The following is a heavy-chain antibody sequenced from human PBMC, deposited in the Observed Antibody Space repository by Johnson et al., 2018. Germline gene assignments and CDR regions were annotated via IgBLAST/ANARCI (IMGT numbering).Heavy chain of an antibody. Sequence: QVQLQESGPGLVKPSETLSLTCTVSGGSISSSSYYWGWIRQPPGKGLEWIGSIYYSGSTSYNPSLKSRVTISVDTSKNQFSLKLSPVTAADTAVYYCARDLILDIWGQGTMVTVSS. CDR2: IYYSGST. CDR1: GGSISSSSYY. V-gene: IGHV4-39*07. CDR3: ARDLILDI. J-gene: IGHJ3*02.